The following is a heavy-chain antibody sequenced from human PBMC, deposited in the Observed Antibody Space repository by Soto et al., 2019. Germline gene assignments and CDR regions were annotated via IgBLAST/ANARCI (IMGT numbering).Heavy chain of an antibody. Sequence: QVQLQESGPGQVKRSEALSLKCTISGGSISGCYWSWIRQPPGQALEWIWYIYDSGSPYYNPSLRGRVIISGDTSKNQISLELTSATAADTAVYYCARGVGSSPPRYWGRGTLVTVSS. CDR1: GGSISGCY. V-gene: IGHV4-59*08. CDR2: IYDSGSP. J-gene: IGHJ4*02. D-gene: IGHD1-26*01. CDR3: ARGVGSSPPRY.